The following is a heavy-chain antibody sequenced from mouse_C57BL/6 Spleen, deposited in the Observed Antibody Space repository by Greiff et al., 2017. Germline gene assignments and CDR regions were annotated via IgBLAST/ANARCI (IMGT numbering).Heavy chain of an antibody. CDR1: GFTFSSYS. Sequence: EVKLVESGGGLVKPGGSLKLSCAASGFTFSSYSMSWVRQTPEKRLEWVATISDGGSYTYYPDNVKGRFTISRDNAKNNLYLQMSHLKSEDTAMYYCARGLRGYFDYWGQGTTLTVSS. V-gene: IGHV5-4*03. CDR2: ISDGGSYT. D-gene: IGHD1-1*01. J-gene: IGHJ2*01. CDR3: ARGLRGYFDY.